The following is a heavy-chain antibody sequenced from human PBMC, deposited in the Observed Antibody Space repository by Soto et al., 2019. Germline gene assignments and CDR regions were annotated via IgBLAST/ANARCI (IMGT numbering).Heavy chain of an antibody. CDR2: ISGSGGST. CDR1: GFTFSSYA. J-gene: IGHJ4*02. Sequence: PGGFLRLSCAASGFTFSSYAMSWVRQAPGKGLEWVSAISGSGGSTYYADSVKGRFTISRDNSKNTLYLQMNSLRAEDTAVYYCAKVGIQLWLSFDYWGQGTLVTVSS. D-gene: IGHD5-18*01. CDR3: AKVGIQLWLSFDY. V-gene: IGHV3-23*01.